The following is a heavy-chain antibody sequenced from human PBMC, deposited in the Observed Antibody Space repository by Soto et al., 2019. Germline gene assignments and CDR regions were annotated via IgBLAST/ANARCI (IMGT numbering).Heavy chain of an antibody. D-gene: IGHD5-18*01. CDR2: INHSGST. CDR3: ARADGYYYGSSYYYHGMDV. CDR1: GGSFSAYY. J-gene: IGHJ6*02. V-gene: IGHV4-34*01. Sequence: SETLSLTCAVYGGSFSAYYWSWIRQPPGKGLEWIGIINHSGSTNYNPSLKSRVTISVDTPKNQFSLKLSSVTAADTAEYYCARADGYYYGSSYYYHGMDVWGQGTPVTVSS.